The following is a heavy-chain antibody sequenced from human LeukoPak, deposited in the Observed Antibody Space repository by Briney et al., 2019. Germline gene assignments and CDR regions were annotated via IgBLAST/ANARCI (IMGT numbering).Heavy chain of an antibody. CDR3: ARDSNFDWFDP. CDR2: IYSGGST. V-gene: IGHV3-66*01. J-gene: IGHJ5*02. D-gene: IGHD1-7*01. CDR1: GFTVSSSY. Sequence: GGSLRLSCAASGFTVSSSYMNWVRQAPGKGLEWVSVIYSGGSTYYSDSVKGRFTISRDNSKNTLYLQMNSLRAEDTAVYYCARDSNFDWFDPWGQGTLVTVSS.